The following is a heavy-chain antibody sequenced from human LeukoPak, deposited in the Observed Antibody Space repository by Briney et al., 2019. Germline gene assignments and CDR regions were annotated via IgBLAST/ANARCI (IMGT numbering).Heavy chain of an antibody. Sequence: GGSLRLSCAASGFTFSSYAMSWVRQAPGKGLEWVSAISGSGGSTYYADSVKGRFTITRDNSKNTLYLQMNSLRAEDTAVYYCARTRTAYYYDSSGSDWAFDIWGQGTMVTVSS. CDR2: ISGSGGST. J-gene: IGHJ3*02. CDR1: GFTFSSYA. V-gene: IGHV3-23*01. D-gene: IGHD3-22*01. CDR3: ARTRTAYYYDSSGSDWAFDI.